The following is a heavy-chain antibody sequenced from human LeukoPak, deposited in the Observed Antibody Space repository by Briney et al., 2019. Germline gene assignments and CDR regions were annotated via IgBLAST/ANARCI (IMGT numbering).Heavy chain of an antibody. Sequence: GGSLRLSCAASGFTFSSYSMNWVRQAPGKGLEWVSSISSSSSYIYYADSVKGRFTISRDNAKNSLYLQMNSLRAEDTAGYYCARETYYYGSGSYLYDYWGQGTLVTVSS. CDR3: ARETYYYGSGSYLYDY. J-gene: IGHJ4*02. D-gene: IGHD3-10*01. CDR2: ISSSSSYI. CDR1: GFTFSSYS. V-gene: IGHV3-21*01.